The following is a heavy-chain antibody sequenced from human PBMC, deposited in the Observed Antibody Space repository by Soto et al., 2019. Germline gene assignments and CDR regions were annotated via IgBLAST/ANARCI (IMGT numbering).Heavy chain of an antibody. CDR1: GFTFSNAW. Sequence: GGSLRLSCAASGFTFSNAWMSWVRQAPGKGLEWVGRIKSKTDGGTTDYAAPVKGRFTISRDDSKNTLYLQMNSLKTEDTAVYYCTTEYGGSLYYFDYWGQGTLVTVSS. CDR3: TTEYGGSLYYFDY. CDR2: IKSKTDGGTT. J-gene: IGHJ4*02. V-gene: IGHV3-15*01. D-gene: IGHD5-12*01.